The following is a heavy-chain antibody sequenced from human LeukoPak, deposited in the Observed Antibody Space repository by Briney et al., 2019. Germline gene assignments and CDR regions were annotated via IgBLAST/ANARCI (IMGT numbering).Heavy chain of an antibody. CDR3: AVYYYVGSGHSNFIDY. Sequence: SETLSLTCTVSGGSVSSGNFYWSWIRQSPGKGLEWIGYIYYSGRTNYNPSLKSRVITSVDTSKNQFSLTLNSVTTADSAVYYCAVYYYVGSGHSNFIDYWGQGILVTVSS. CDR2: IYYSGRT. V-gene: IGHV4-61*01. CDR1: GGSVSSGNFY. D-gene: IGHD3-22*01. J-gene: IGHJ4*02.